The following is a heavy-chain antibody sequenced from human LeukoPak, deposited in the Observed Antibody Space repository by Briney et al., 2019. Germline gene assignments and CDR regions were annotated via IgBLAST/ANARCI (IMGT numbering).Heavy chain of an antibody. CDR2: CNPNSGGT. D-gene: IGHD6-19*01. Sequence: ASVTVSFKASGYTFTGYFMHWVRQAPGQGLEWMGWCNPNSGGTNYAQKFQGRVTMTRDTSITTAYMEMSSLGSDDTAVHYCARASGYSGAWYIDYWGQGTLVTVSS. CDR3: ARASGYSGAWYIDY. J-gene: IGHJ4*02. V-gene: IGHV1-2*02. CDR1: GYTFTGYF.